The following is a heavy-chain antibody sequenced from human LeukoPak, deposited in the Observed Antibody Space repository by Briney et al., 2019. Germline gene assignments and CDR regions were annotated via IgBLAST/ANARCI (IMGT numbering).Heavy chain of an antibody. CDR2: TYYSGST. CDR3: ARQEYSSGWAPFDY. Sequence: PSETLSLTCTVSGGSISSYYWGWIRQPPGKGLEWIGYTYYSGSTNYNPSLKSRVTISVDTSKNQFSLKLSSVTAADTAVYYCARQEYSSGWAPFDYWGQGTLVTVSS. V-gene: IGHV4-59*08. CDR1: GGSISSYY. D-gene: IGHD6-19*01. J-gene: IGHJ4*02.